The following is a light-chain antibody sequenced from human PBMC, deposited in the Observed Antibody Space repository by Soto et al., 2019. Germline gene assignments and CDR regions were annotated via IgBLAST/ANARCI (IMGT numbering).Light chain of an antibody. CDR1: QSVNRY. CDR3: QQRSFWLT. CDR2: DAS. V-gene: IGKV3-11*01. Sequence: EIVLTQSPATLSLSPGESATLSCRASQSVNRYLAWYQQKPGQAPRLLIYDASNRATGIPARFSGSGSGTDFTLTISSLEPEDFAVYYCQQRSFWLTFGGGTKVDIK. J-gene: IGKJ4*01.